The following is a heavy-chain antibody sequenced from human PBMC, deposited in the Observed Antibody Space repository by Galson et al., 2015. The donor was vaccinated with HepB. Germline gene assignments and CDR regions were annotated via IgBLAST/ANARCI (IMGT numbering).Heavy chain of an antibody. CDR3: GRGGYGGYALDY. Sequence: SVKVSCKASGYTFTSYSISWVRQAPGQGPEWMAWISAYNGHTNYAQKFQGRVTVTTDTSTSTVFMELRSLRADDTAVYYCGRGGYGGYALDYWGQGTLVTVSS. CDR1: GYTFTSYS. D-gene: IGHD5-12*01. J-gene: IGHJ4*02. CDR2: ISAYNGHT. V-gene: IGHV1-18*04.